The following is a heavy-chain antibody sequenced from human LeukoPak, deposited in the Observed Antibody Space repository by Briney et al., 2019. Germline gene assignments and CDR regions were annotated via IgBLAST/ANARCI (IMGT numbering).Heavy chain of an antibody. CDR2: IDPSDSYT. V-gene: IGHV5-10-1*01. Sequence: GESLKISCKGSGYSFTNYWINWVRQMPGKGLEWMGKIDPSDSYTNYSPSFQGHVTTSADKSISTAYLQWSSLKASDTAMYYCARAYSSSRIDYWGQGTVVTVSS. D-gene: IGHD6-6*01. J-gene: IGHJ4*02. CDR1: GYSFTNYW. CDR3: ARAYSSSRIDY.